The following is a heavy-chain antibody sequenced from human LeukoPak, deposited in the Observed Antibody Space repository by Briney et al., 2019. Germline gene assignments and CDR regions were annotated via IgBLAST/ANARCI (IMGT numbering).Heavy chain of an antibody. V-gene: IGHV1-8*03. CDR3: ARVSKYSSSLPYYMDV. Sequence: GASVKVSCKASGYTFTSYDINWVRQATGQGLEWMGWMNPNSGNTGYAQKFQGRVTITRNTSISTAYMELSSLRSEDTAVYYCARVSKYSSSLPYYMDVWGKGTTVTVSS. J-gene: IGHJ6*03. CDR1: GYTFTSYD. D-gene: IGHD6-13*01. CDR2: MNPNSGNT.